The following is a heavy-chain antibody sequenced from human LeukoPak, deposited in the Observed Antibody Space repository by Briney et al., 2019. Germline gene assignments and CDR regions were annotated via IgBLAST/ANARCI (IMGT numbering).Heavy chain of an antibody. V-gene: IGHV3-53*01. J-gene: IGHJ6*03. CDR2: IYRGGST. CDR1: GFIFSSYE. Sequence: PGGSLRLSCAASGFIFSSYEMNWVRQAPGKGLEWISLIYRGGSTSYAESVKGQFTISRDTSKNMLYLQMNSLRAEDTALYYCARAPTYYYYMDVWGKGTTVTVSS. CDR3: ARAPTYYYYMDV.